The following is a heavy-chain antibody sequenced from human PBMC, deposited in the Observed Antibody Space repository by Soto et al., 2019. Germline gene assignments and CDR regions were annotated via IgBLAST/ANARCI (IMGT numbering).Heavy chain of an antibody. CDR2: IYSGGST. D-gene: IGHD2-2*01. J-gene: IGHJ6*02. V-gene: IGHV3-53*01. Sequence: GGSLRLSCAASGFTVSSNYMSWVRQAPGKGLEWVSVIYSGGSTYYADSVKGRFTISRDNSKNTLYLQMNSLRAEDTAVYYCARFSCSSTSCYQLNYYYYGMDVWGQGTTVTVSS. CDR1: GFTVSSNY. CDR3: ARFSCSSTSCYQLNYYYYGMDV.